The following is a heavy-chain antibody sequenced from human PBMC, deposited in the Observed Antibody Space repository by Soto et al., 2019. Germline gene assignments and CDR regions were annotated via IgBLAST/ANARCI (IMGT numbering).Heavy chain of an antibody. CDR2: ISGSGGST. J-gene: IGHJ6*02. Sequence: GGSLRLSCAASGFTFSSYAMSWVRQAPGKGLEWVSAISGSGGSTYYADSVKGRFTISRDNSKNTLYLQMNSLRAEDTAVYYCAKGDSDSGSYFSYYYGMDVWGQGTTVTVSS. CDR1: GFTFSSYA. CDR3: AKGDSDSGSYFSYYYGMDV. D-gene: IGHD1-26*01. V-gene: IGHV3-23*01.